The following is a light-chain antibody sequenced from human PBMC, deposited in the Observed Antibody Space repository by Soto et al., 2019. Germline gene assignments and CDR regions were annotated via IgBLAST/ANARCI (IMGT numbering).Light chain of an antibody. CDR2: DAF. CDR1: QSVSSY. J-gene: IGKJ2*01. Sequence: EIVLTQSPATLSLSPGEGVTLSCRASQSVSSYLAWYQQKPGQAPRLLIYDAFNRATGILDRFSGSGSGTDFTLTISSLEPEDFAVYYCQQRSNWPPEFTFGQGTKLEI. CDR3: QQRSNWPPEFT. V-gene: IGKV3-11*01.